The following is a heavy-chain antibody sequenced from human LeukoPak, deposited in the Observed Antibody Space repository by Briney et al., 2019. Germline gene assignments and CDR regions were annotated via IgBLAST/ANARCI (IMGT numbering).Heavy chain of an antibody. V-gene: IGHV3-23*01. Sequence: PGGTLRLSCAASGFTFSSYGMSWVRQAPGKGLEWVSAISGSGGSTYYADSVKGRFTISRDNSKNTLYLQMNSLRAEDTAVYYCARDYGSGSYTDDAFDIWGQGTMVTVSS. J-gene: IGHJ3*02. CDR2: ISGSGGST. CDR1: GFTFSSYG. D-gene: IGHD3-10*01. CDR3: ARDYGSGSYTDDAFDI.